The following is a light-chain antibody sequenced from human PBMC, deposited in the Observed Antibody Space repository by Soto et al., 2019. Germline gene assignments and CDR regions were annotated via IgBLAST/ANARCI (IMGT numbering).Light chain of an antibody. CDR3: SSYPSSSTLL. V-gene: IGLV2-18*02. Sequence: QSALTQPPSVSGSPGQSFTISCTGTSRDVGTYNRVSWYQQPPGTAPKLMIYEVSNRPSGVPDRFSGSKSGNTASLTISGLQAEDEADYYCSSYPSSSTLLFGGGTKRTVL. J-gene: IGLJ2*01. CDR1: SRDVGTYNR. CDR2: EVS.